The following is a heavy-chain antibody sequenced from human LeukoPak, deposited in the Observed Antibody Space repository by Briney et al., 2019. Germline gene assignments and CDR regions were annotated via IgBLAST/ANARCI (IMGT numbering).Heavy chain of an antibody. V-gene: IGHV1-2*06. Sequence: ASVKVSCKASGYTFTGYYMHWVRQAPGQGLEWMGRINPDSGGTNYAQKFQGRVTMTRDTSISTAYMELSRLRSDDTAVYYCARDGGSSADFDYWGQGTLVTVSS. J-gene: IGHJ4*02. D-gene: IGHD1-26*01. CDR1: GYTFTGYY. CDR3: ARDGGSSADFDY. CDR2: INPDSGGT.